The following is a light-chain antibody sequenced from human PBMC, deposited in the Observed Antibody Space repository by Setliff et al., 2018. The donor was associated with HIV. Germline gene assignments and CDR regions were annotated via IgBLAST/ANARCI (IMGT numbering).Light chain of an antibody. CDR2: DVI. V-gene: IGLV2-18*02. J-gene: IGLJ1*01. CDR1: SSDVGSYNR. Sequence: QSALTQPPSVSGSPGQSVTISCTGTSSDVGSYNRVSWYQQPPGTAPKLMIYDVINRPSGVSNRFSGSRSGNTASLTISGLQVEDEADYYCSSYTTSSTLYVFGPGTKVTRP. CDR3: SSYTTSSTLYV.